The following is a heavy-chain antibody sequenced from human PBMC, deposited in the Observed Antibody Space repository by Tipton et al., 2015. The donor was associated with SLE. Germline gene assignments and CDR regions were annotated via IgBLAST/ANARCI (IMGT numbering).Heavy chain of an antibody. Sequence: PGLVKPSQTLSLTCAISGDSVSSNSAAWNWIRQSPSSGLEWLGRTYYMSKWYNDYAVSVKSRIIINPDTSKNQFSLQLTSVTPEDTAVYYCARGFLYDGFQVWGQGTLVTVSS. CDR3: ARGFLYDGFQV. V-gene: IGHV6-1*01. CDR2: TYYMSKWYN. J-gene: IGHJ1*01. D-gene: IGHD2-2*02. CDR1: GDSVSSNSAA.